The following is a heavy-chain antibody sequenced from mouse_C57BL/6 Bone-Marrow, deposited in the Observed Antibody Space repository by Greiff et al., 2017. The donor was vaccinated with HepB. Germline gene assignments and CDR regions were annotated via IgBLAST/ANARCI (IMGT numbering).Heavy chain of an antibody. V-gene: IGHV10-1*01. Sequence: EVQVVESGGGLVQPKGSLKLSCAASGFSFNTYAMNWVRQAPGKGLEWVARIRSKSNNYATYYDDSVKDRFTISRDDSESMLYLQMNNLKTEDTAMYYCVRGPYDYGYFDYWGQGTTLTVSS. CDR1: GFSFNTYA. CDR3: VRGPYDYGYFDY. D-gene: IGHD2-4*01. CDR2: IRSKSNNYAT. J-gene: IGHJ2*01.